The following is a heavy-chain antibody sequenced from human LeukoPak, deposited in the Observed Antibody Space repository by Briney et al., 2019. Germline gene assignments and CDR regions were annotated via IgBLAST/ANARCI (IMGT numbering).Heavy chain of an antibody. CDR3: ARGIAVAPGDTFDI. Sequence: ASVKVSCKASGYTFTGYYMHWVRQAPGQGLEWMGRINPNSGGTNYAQKFQGRVTMTRDTSISTAYMELSRLRSDNTAVYYCARGIAVAPGDTFDIWGQGTMVTVSS. J-gene: IGHJ3*02. D-gene: IGHD6-19*01. V-gene: IGHV1-2*02. CDR2: INPNSGGT. CDR1: GYTFTGYY.